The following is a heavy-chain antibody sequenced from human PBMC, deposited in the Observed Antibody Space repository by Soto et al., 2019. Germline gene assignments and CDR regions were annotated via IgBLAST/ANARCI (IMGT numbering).Heavy chain of an antibody. CDR1: GGSISSGGYY. CDR2: IYYSGST. V-gene: IGHV4-31*03. Sequence: QVQLQESGPGLVKPSQTLSLTCTVSGGSISSGGYYWSWIRQHPGKGLEWIGYIYYSGSTYYNPSRKXRXTXSLXTSKTQFSLKLSSVTAADTAVYYCARWVGATSFDYWGQGTLVTVSS. CDR3: ARWVGATSFDY. D-gene: IGHD1-26*01. J-gene: IGHJ4*02.